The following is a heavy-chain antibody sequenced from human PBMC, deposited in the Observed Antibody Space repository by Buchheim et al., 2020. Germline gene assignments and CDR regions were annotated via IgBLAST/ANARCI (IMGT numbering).Heavy chain of an antibody. CDR1: GFTFSDYW. V-gene: IGHV3-74*01. Sequence: EVQLVESGGGLVQPGVSLRLSCAASGFTFSDYWMHWVRQTPGDGLVWVSRINRDGSTTTYADSVKGRFTISSDNAKNTLYLQMNSLRAEDTALYYCARAPDCGGGSCYSKYYYGMDVWGQGTT. J-gene: IGHJ6*02. CDR3: ARAPDCGGGSCYSKYYYGMDV. CDR2: INRDGSTT. D-gene: IGHD2-15*01.